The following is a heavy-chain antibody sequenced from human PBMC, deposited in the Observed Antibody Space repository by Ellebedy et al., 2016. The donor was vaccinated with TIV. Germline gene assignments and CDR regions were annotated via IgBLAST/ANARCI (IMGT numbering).Heavy chain of an antibody. V-gene: IGHV3-23*01. CDR3: APHGTNFDY. Sequence: GGSLRLXXAASGFTFSSYAMRWVRQAPGKGLEWVSAISGDGTSTNYADSVKGRFTISRDNAKNSLYLQMNSLRAEDTAVYYCAPHGTNFDYWGQGTLITVSS. CDR2: ISGDGTST. CDR1: GFTFSSYA. J-gene: IGHJ4*02. D-gene: IGHD5-24*01.